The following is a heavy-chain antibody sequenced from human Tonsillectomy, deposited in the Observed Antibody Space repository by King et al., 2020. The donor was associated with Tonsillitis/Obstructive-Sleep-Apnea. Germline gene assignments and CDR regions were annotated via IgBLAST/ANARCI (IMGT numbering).Heavy chain of an antibody. CDR2: ISSTSSTI. V-gene: IGHV3-48*02. D-gene: IGHD2-2*01. J-gene: IGHJ3*02. CDR3: ARVGAVVVAPVAGAFDI. CDR1: GFTFSTYS. Sequence: VQLVESGGGLVQSGGSLRLSCAASGFTFSTYSMNWVRQAPGKGLEWVSYISSTSSTIYYADSVKGRFTISRDNAKNSLYLQMKSLRDEDTAVYYCARVGAVVVAPVAGAFDIRGQGTMVTVSS.